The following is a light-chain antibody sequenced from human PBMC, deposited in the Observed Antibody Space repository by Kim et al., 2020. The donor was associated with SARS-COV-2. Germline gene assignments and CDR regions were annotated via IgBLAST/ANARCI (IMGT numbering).Light chain of an antibody. CDR3: NSRDSNDNVV. CDR1: SLRRYY. V-gene: IGLV3-19*01. J-gene: IGLJ2*01. Sequence: SSELTQDPAVSVALGQTVRITCQGDSLRRYYATWYQQKPGQAPILVIYGKNNRPSGMPDRFSGSSSGNTASLTITGTQAGDEADYYCNSRDSNDNVVFGGGTKLTVL. CDR2: GKN.